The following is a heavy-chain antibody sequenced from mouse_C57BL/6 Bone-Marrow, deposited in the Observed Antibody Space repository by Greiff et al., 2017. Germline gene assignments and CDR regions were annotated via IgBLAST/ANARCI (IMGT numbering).Heavy chain of an antibody. CDR1: GFSLTSYG. Sequence: VQLVESGPGLVQPSQSLSITCTVSGFSLTSYGVHWVRQSPGKGLAWLGVIWSGGSTDYNAAFISRLSISKDNSKSQVFFKRNSLQADDAAIYYCARMGCSFAYWGQGTLVTVSA. CDR3: ARMGCSFAY. J-gene: IGHJ3*01. CDR2: IWSGGST. V-gene: IGHV2-2*01.